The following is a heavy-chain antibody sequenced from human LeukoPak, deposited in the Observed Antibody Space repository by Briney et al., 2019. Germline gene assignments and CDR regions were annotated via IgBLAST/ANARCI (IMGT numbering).Heavy chain of an antibody. CDR1: GFTFSSYG. V-gene: IGHV3-30*02. D-gene: IGHD3-3*02. CDR2: IRYDGSDE. Sequence: GGSLRLSCAGSGFTFSSYGMHWVRQAPGKGLEWVAFIRYDGSDEHYADSVKGRFSISRDNSKNTLYLQMNSLRAEDTAVYYCAKGQISRSDRFDYWGQGTLVTVSS. J-gene: IGHJ4*02. CDR3: AKGQISRSDRFDY.